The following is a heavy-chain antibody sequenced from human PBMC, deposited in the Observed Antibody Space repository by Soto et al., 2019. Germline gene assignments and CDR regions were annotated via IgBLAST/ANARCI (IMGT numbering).Heavy chain of an antibody. CDR1: GYTLTELS. Sequence: ASVKVSCKVSGYTLTELSMRWVRQAPGKGLEWMGGFDPEDGETIYAQKFQGRVTMTEDTSTDTAYMELSSLRSEDTAVYYCATRYYDSSGYYSPFDYWGQGTLVTVSS. J-gene: IGHJ4*02. D-gene: IGHD3-22*01. CDR3: ATRYYDSSGYYSPFDY. V-gene: IGHV1-24*01. CDR2: FDPEDGET.